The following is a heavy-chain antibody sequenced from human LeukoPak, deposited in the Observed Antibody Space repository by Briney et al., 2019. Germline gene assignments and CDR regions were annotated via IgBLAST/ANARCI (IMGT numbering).Heavy chain of an antibody. V-gene: IGHV1-2*02. J-gene: IGHJ6*03. CDR3: ARGPLGSSSSGYYYYMDV. CDR1: GYTFTGYY. Sequence: GASVKVSCKASGYTFTGYYMHWVRQAPGQGLEWMGWINPNSGGTNYAQKFQSRVTMTRDTSISTAYMEVSRLRPDDTAVYYCARGPLGSSSSGYYYYMDVWGKGTAVTVSS. CDR2: INPNSGGT. D-gene: IGHD6-6*01.